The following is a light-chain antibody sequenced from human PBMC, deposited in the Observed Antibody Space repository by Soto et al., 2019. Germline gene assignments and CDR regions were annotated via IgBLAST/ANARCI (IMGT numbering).Light chain of an antibody. CDR2: DVS. Sequence: QSVLTPXSSVSGSPGQSITISYTGTNIDVGFYNYVSWFRQHPGKAPKLVIYDVSNRPSGVSSRFSGSKSGNTASLTISGLQAEDEADYYCTSYTTSSTLRYVFGTGTKVTVL. CDR3: TSYTTSSTLRYV. J-gene: IGLJ1*01. V-gene: IGLV2-14*01. CDR1: NIDVGFYNY.